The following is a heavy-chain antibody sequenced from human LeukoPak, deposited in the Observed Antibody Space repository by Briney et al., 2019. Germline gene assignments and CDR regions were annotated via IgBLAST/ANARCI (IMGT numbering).Heavy chain of an antibody. J-gene: IGHJ4*02. CDR1: GGSFSGYY. Sequence: SETLSLTCAVYGGSFSGYYWSWIRQPPGKGLEWIGEINHSGSTNYNPSLKSRVTISTSGNQFSLKVNSVIAADTAIYFCARQVKEYFDWLPRGYFDSWGQGILVSVSS. CDR3: ARQVKEYFDWLPRGYFDS. D-gene: IGHD3-9*01. CDR2: INHSGST. V-gene: IGHV4-34*01.